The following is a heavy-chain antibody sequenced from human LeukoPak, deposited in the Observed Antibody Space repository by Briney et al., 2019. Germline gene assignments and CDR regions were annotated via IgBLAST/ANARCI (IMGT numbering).Heavy chain of an antibody. V-gene: IGHV1-46*01. CDR2: INPSGGST. Sequence: GASVKVSCKASGYIFTSYYMHWVRQAPGQGLEWMGIINPSGGSTSYAQKFQGRVTMTRDMSTSTVYMELSSLRSEDTAVYYCARASGTSGYYDSSGYYPRVYYFDYWGQGTLVTVSS. CDR3: ARASGTSGYYDSSGYYPRVYYFDY. CDR1: GYIFTSYY. D-gene: IGHD3-22*01. J-gene: IGHJ4*02.